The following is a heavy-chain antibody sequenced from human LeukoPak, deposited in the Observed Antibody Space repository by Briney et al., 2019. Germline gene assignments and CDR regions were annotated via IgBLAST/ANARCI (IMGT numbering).Heavy chain of an antibody. V-gene: IGHV3-48*04. Sequence: PGGSLRLSCAASGFTFSSYSMNWVRQAPGKGLEWVSKISSSSSTIYYADSVRGRFTISRDNAKNSLYLQMNSLRAEDTAVYFCARVRSSGSPLDYWGQGTLVTVSS. D-gene: IGHD3-22*01. CDR3: ARVRSSGSPLDY. CDR1: GFTFSSYS. J-gene: IGHJ4*02. CDR2: ISSSSSTI.